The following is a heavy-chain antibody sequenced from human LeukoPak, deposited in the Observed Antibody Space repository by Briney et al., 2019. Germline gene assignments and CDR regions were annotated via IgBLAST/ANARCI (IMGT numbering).Heavy chain of an antibody. J-gene: IGHJ6*04. CDR2: IKQDGSEK. CDR1: GFTFRSYW. CDR3: ARKAYGLDV. V-gene: IGHV3-7*03. Sequence: TGGSLRLSCAPSGFTFRSYWMSWVRQAPGKGLEWVANIKQDGSEKYYVDSVKGRFTISRDNGKNSLYLQMNSLRAEDTAVYYCARKAYGLDVWGKGTTVTVSS.